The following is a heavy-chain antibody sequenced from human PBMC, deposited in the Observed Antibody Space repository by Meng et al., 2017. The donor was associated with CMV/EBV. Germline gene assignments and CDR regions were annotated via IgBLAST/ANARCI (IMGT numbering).Heavy chain of an antibody. V-gene: IGHV2-70D*14. CDR3: ARSRIAAAGTRRTYYYYGMDV. D-gene: IGHD6-13*01. J-gene: IGHJ6*02. CDR1: GFSLSTTGMR. Sequence: SGPTLVNPTQTLTLTCTFSGFSLSTTGMRVGWIRQPPGKALEWLARIDWDDDKFYSTSLKTRLTISKDTSKNQVVLTMTNMDPVDTATYYCARSRIAAAGTRRTYYYYGMDVWGQGTTVTVSS. CDR2: IDWDDDK.